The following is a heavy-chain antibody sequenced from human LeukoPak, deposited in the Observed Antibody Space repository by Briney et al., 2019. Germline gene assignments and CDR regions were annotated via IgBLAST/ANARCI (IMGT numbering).Heavy chain of an antibody. D-gene: IGHD4-17*01. Sequence: PSETLSPTCTVSGGSISTYYWSWIRQPPGKGLEWIGYIYISGTTNYNPSLKSRVTMSVDTSKNQLSMKLSSVTAADTAVYYCARGSDFGDCWGQGTLVTVSS. CDR1: GGSISTYY. V-gene: IGHV4-59*01. CDR3: ARGSDFGDC. J-gene: IGHJ4*02. CDR2: IYISGTT.